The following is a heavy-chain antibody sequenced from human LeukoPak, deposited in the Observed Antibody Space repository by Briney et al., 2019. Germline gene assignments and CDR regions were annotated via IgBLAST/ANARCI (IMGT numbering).Heavy chain of an antibody. V-gene: IGHV1-24*01. CDR3: ATASPGVTGDPWSFDY. CDR2: FDPEDGET. D-gene: IGHD7-27*01. CDR1: GYTFTGYY. J-gene: IGHJ4*02. Sequence: ASVKVSCKASGYTFTGYYMHWVRQAPGKGLEWMGGFDPEDGETIYAQKFQGRVTMTEDTSTDTAYMELSSLRSEDTAVYYCATASPGVTGDPWSFDYWGQGTLVTVSS.